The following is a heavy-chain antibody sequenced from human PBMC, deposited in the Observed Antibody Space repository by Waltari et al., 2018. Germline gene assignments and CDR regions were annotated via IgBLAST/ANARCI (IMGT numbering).Heavy chain of an antibody. CDR1: GYTFTSYG. D-gene: IGHD2-2*01. CDR2: ISAYNGNR. V-gene: IGHV1-18*01. Sequence: QVQLVQSGAEVKKPGASVKVSCKASGYTFTSYGIGWVRQAPGKGLEWVGWISAYNGNRYFAPRVQSRLTVTTDSSTTTAYMELTSLTFDDTAVYYCARGGLELGSAYHYNGMDVWGQGTTVIVS. J-gene: IGHJ6*02. CDR3: ARGGLELGSAYHYNGMDV.